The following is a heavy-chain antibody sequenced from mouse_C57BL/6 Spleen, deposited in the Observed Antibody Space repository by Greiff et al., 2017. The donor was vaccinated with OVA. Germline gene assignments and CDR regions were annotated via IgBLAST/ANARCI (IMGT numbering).Heavy chain of an antibody. CDR3: ARYPAYYSNSSDV. CDR2: IHPNSGST. J-gene: IGHJ1*03. V-gene: IGHV1-64*01. CDR1: GYTFTRYW. Sequence: QVPLKQPGAELVKPGASVPLSCTASGYTFTRYWLPWVKQRPCPGLAWIGMIHPNSGSTNYNEKFKSKATLTVDKSSSTAYMQRSSLTSEDAAVYYCARYPAYYSNSSDVWGTGTTVTVSS. D-gene: IGHD2-5*01.